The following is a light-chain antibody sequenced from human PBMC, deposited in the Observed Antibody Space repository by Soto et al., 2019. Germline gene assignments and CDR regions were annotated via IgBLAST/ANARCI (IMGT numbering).Light chain of an antibody. CDR1: SGHSSYA. CDR2: LNSDGSH. J-gene: IGLJ2*01. V-gene: IGLV4-69*01. CDR3: QTWGTGKV. Sequence: QAVVTQSPSASASLGASVKLTCTLSSGHSSYAIAWHQQQPEKGPRYLMKLNSDGSHSKGDGIPDRFSGSSSGAERYLTISNLQSEDEADYYCQTWGTGKVFGGGTKLTVL.